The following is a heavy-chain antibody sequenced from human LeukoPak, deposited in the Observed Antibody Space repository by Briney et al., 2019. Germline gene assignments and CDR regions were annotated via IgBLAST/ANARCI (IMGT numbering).Heavy chain of an antibody. CDR2: IIPIFGTA. V-gene: IGHV1-69*01. Sequence: SVKVSCKASGGTFSSYAISWVRQAPGQGLEWMGGIIPIFGTANYAQKFQGRVTITADESTSTAYMELSSLRSEDPAVYYCAGVSTIVGATIFDYWGQGTLVTVSS. D-gene: IGHD1-26*01. J-gene: IGHJ4*02. CDR1: GGTFSSYA. CDR3: AGVSTIVGATIFDY.